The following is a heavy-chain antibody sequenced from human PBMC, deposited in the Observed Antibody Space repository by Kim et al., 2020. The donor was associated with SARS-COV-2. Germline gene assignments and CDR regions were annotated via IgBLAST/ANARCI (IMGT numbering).Heavy chain of an antibody. D-gene: IGHD1-26*01. J-gene: IGHJ6*02. CDR1: GFTFSSYA. V-gene: IGHV3-30*04. CDR3: ARRPSYSNYYYGMDV. CDR2: ISYDGSNK. Sequence: GGSLRLSCAASGFTFSSYAMHWVRQAPGKGLEWVAVISYDGSNKYYADSVKGRFTISRDNSKNTLYLQMNSLRAEDTAVYYCARRPSYSNYYYGMDVWGQGTTVTVSS.